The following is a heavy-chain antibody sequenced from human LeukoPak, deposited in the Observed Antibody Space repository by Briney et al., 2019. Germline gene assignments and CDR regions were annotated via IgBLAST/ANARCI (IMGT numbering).Heavy chain of an antibody. J-gene: IGHJ4*02. CDR1: GYTFTSYG. CDR3: ARVWGPYDILTGRGLVFDY. Sequence: ASVKVSCKASGYTFTSYGISWVRRAPGQGLEWMGWISAYNGNTNYAQKLQGRVTMTTDTSTSTAYMELRSLRSDDTAVYYCARVWGPYDILTGRGLVFDYWGQGTLVTVSS. V-gene: IGHV1-18*01. D-gene: IGHD3-9*01. CDR2: ISAYNGNT.